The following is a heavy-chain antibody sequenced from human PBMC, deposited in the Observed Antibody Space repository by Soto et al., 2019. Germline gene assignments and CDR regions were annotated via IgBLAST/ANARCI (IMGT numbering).Heavy chain of an antibody. Sequence: SETLSLTCTVSGGSISSYYCSWIRQPPGKGLEGIGYIYYSGSTNYSPSLKSRVTISVDTSKNQFSLKLSSVIAAYTVVYYCARDTGGGSFDYWGQGTLVTVSS. V-gene: IGHV4-59*01. D-gene: IGHD2-15*01. J-gene: IGHJ4*02. CDR3: ARDTGGGSFDY. CDR1: GGSISSYY. CDR2: IYYSGST.